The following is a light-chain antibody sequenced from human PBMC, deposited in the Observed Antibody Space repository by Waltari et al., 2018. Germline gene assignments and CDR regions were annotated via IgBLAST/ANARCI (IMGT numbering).Light chain of an antibody. CDR3: QLYDSTHGFS. V-gene: IGKV3-20*01. Sequence: EIVLTQSPGTLSLSPGEGATLSCRASQIVANNYVAWYRQKPGQAPSLLIYYASSRATGVPDRISGSGSGTDFTLTLSRLEPEDFAVYFCQLYDSTHGFSFGQGTKLEIK. CDR2: YAS. CDR1: QIVANNY. J-gene: IGKJ2*03.